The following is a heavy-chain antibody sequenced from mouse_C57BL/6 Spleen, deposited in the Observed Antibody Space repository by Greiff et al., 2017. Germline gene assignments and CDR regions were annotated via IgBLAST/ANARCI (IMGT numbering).Heavy chain of an antibody. J-gene: IGHJ4*01. CDR2: FYPGSGSI. CDR3: ARHEVRGIYYGKGGYYAMDY. D-gene: IGHD2-1*01. Sequence: QVQLQQSGAELVKPGASVKLSCKASGYTFTEYTIHWVKQRSGQGLEWIGWFYPGSGSIKYTEKFKDKATLTEDKSNSTVYMELIRLTSEDSAVYFCARHEVRGIYYGKGGYYAMDYWGQGTSVTVSS. V-gene: IGHV1-62-2*01. CDR1: GYTFTEYT.